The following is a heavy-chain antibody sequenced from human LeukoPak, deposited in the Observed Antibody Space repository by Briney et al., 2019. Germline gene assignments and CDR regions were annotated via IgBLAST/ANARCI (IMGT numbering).Heavy chain of an antibody. CDR3: ARGDDIPPGRVLAY. Sequence: GGSLRLSCVASAFTFSKHPMSWVRQAPGNGLELVSAINERGDITKYADSGMRRFTISRDNSKNTVSLQVNSLRGEDAAVYSCARGDDIPPGRVLAYWGRGTLVTVSS. CDR1: AFTFSKHP. J-gene: IGHJ4*02. CDR2: INERGDIT. V-gene: IGHV3-23*01. D-gene: IGHD3-9*01.